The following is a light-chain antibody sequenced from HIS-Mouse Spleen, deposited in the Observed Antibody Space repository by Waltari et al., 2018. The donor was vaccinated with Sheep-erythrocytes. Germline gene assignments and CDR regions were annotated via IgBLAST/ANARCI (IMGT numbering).Light chain of an antibody. CDR3: CSYAGSYNHV. CDR2: DVS. V-gene: IGLV2-11*01. CDR1: SSDVGGYNY. J-gene: IGLJ1*01. Sequence: QSALTQPRSVSGSPGQPVTISCTGTSSDVGGYNYVSWYQQHPGKAPKLMICDVSKRPSGVPDRFSGSKSGNTASLTISGLQAEDEADYYCCSYAGSYNHVFATGTKVTVL.